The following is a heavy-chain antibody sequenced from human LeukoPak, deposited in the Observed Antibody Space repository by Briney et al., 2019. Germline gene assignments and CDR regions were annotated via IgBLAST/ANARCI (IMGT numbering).Heavy chain of an antibody. CDR1: GFTFSGYS. V-gene: IGHV3-21*01. CDR3: ARGGDCGTTSCYYFDF. J-gene: IGHJ4*02. D-gene: IGHD2-2*01. Sequence: KPGGSLRLSCAASGFTFSGYSMNWVRQAPGKGLEWVSSVSTTGYCIYYADSVKGRFSISRDNAKNSLYLQMNSLRAEDTAVYYCARGGDCGTTSCYYFDFWGQGTRVTVSS. CDR2: VSTTGYCI.